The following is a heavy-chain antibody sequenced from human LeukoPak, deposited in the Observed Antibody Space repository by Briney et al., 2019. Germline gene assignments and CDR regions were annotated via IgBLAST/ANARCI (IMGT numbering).Heavy chain of an antibody. V-gene: IGHV3-9*03. CDR1: GFTFDDYA. J-gene: IGHJ4*02. CDR2: ISWNSGSI. CDR3: AKDSSSSGRELNY. D-gene: IGHD6-6*01. Sequence: PARSLRLSCAASGFTFDDYAMHWDRPAPGKGLEWVSGISWNSGSIGYADSVKGRFTISRDNAKNSLYLQMNSLRAEDMALYYCAKDSSSSGRELNYWGQGTLVTVSS.